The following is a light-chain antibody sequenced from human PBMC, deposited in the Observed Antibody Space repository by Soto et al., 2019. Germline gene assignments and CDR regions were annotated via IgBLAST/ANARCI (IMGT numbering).Light chain of an antibody. J-gene: IGKJ1*01. Sequence: EIVMTQSPATLSVSPGERATLSCRASQSVSSNLAWYQKKPGQAPRLLIYGASTRATGIPARFSGSGSGTESTLTISSLQSEDFAVYYCKQYNNWWTFGQGTRVEIK. CDR1: QSVSSN. CDR2: GAS. CDR3: KQYNNWWT. V-gene: IGKV3-15*01.